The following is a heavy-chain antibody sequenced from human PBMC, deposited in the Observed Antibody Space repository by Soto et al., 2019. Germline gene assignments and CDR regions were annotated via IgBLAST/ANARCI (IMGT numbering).Heavy chain of an antibody. CDR3: AVEVRRSNQCWR. D-gene: IGHD3-10*01. Sequence: ASVKASSKVSGYTLTELSIHWVRQAPGEGLEWMGAFDLEHGETIYAQRFQGRDTMTEQSSADTPYMELRSLRSQDTAMHYRAVEVRRSNQCWRWGRGTRFTVAS. V-gene: IGHV1-24*01. CDR2: FDLEHGET. CDR1: GYTLTELS. J-gene: IGHJ4*02.